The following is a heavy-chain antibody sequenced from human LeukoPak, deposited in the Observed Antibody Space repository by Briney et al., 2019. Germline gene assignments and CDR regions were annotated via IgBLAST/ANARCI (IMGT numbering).Heavy chain of an antibody. J-gene: IGHJ3*02. CDR3: AREGTVTGAFDI. CDR2: IYYSGST. Sequence: SETLSLTCTVSGGSISSHYWSWIRQPPGKGLEWIGYIYYSGSTNYNPSLKSRVTISVDTSKNQFSLKLSSVTAADTAVYYCAREGTVTGAFDIWGLGTMVTVSP. D-gene: IGHD4-17*01. V-gene: IGHV4-59*11. CDR1: GGSISSHY.